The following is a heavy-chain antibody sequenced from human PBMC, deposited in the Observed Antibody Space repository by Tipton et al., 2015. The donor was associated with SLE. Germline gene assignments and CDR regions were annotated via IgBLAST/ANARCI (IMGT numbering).Heavy chain of an antibody. J-gene: IGHJ4*02. D-gene: IGHD6-13*01. V-gene: IGHV4-39*07. Sequence: TLSLTCTVSGGSISSSSYYWDWIRQPPGKGLEWIGSIYYSGSTYYNPSLKSRVTISVDTSKNQFSLKLSSVTAADTAVYYCAGSSWASHFDYWGQGTLVTVSS. CDR2: IYYSGST. CDR1: GGSISSSSYY. CDR3: AGSSWASHFDY.